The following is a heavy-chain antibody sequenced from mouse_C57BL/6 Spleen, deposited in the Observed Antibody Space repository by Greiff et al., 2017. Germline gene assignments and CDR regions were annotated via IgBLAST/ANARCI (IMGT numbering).Heavy chain of an antibody. CDR1: GYTFTSYW. CDR2: IDPSDSET. J-gene: IGHJ2*01. Sequence: QVKLQQPGAELVRPGSSVKLSCKASGYTFTSYWMHWVQQRPIQGLEWIGNIDPSDSETHYNQKFKDKATLTVDKSSSTAYMQLSSLTSEDSAVYCGARSLRSYYFDYWGQGTTLTVSS. V-gene: IGHV1-52*01. CDR3: ARSLRSYYFDY. D-gene: IGHD1-1*01.